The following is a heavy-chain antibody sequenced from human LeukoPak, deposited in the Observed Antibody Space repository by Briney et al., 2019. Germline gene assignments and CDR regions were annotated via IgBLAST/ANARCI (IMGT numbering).Heavy chain of an antibody. CDR2: INPNSGGT. CDR3: ARDRDSYGLVDY. V-gene: IGHV1-2*02. J-gene: IGHJ4*02. D-gene: IGHD5-18*01. Sequence: ASVTVSCKASGYTFTVYYMHWVRQAPGQGLEWMGWINPNSGGTNYAQKFQGRVTMTRDTSISTAYMELSRLRSDDTAVYYCARDRDSYGLVDYWGQGTLVTVSS. CDR1: GYTFTVYY.